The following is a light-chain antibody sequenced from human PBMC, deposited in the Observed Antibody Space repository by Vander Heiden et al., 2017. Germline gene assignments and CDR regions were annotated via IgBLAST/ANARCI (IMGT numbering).Light chain of an antibody. J-gene: IGLJ3*02. CDR2: RNR. CDR1: TSNIGSNY. V-gene: IGLV1-47*01. CDR3: AAWDDSLSGRV. Sequence: QSVLTQPPSVSGTPGQRVTITCSGSTSNIGSNYVYWYQQLPGTAPKVVIYRNRLRPSGVPDRFSGSKSGTSASLAISGRRSEDEADYYCAAWDDSLSGRVFGGGTKLTVV.